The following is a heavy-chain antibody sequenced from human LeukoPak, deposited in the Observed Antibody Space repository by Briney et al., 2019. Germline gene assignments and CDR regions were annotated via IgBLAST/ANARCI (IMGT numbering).Heavy chain of an antibody. Sequence: PSETLSLTCTVSGYSISSGYYWGWIRQPPGKGLEWIGSIYHSGSTYYNPSLKSRVTISVDTSKNQFSLKLSSVTAADTAVYYCASFVGATLYWGQGTLVTVSS. CDR3: ASFVGATLY. CDR2: IYHSGST. CDR1: GYSISSGYY. V-gene: IGHV4-38-2*02. J-gene: IGHJ4*02. D-gene: IGHD1-26*01.